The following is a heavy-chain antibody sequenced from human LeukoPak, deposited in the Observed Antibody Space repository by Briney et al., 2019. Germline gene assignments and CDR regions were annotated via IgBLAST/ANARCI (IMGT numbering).Heavy chain of an antibody. D-gene: IGHD3-10*01. CDR2: INPSGGST. Sequence: ASVKVSCKASGYTFTSFYMHWVRQAPGQGLEWMGIINPSGGSTSYAQKFQGRVTMTRDTSTSTVYMELSSLRSEDTAVYYCARVLVRGKNYYYGMDVWGQGTTVTVSS. V-gene: IGHV1-46*01. J-gene: IGHJ6*02. CDR1: GYTFTSFY. CDR3: ARVLVRGKNYYYGMDV.